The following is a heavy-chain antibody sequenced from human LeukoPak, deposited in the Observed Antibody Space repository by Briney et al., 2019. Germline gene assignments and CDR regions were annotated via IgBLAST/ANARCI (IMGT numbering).Heavy chain of an antibody. D-gene: IGHD1-26*01. CDR1: GFTFSSYS. J-gene: IGHJ4*02. CDR3: ARGYSGTYRLDY. CDR2: ISSSSTI. Sequence: PGGSLRLSCAASGFTFSSYSMNWVRQAPGKGLEWVSYISSSSTIYYADSVKGRFTISRDNAKNTLFLQMNSLRAEDTAVYYCARGYSGTYRLDYWGRGTLVTVSS. V-gene: IGHV3-48*04.